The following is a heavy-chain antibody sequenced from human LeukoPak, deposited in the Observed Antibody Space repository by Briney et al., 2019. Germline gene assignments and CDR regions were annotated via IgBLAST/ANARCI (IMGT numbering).Heavy chain of an antibody. J-gene: IGHJ4*02. Sequence: GGSLRLSCVASGFTFSSYSMNWVRQAPGKGLEWVSYISGSSTYIYYVDSLKGRFTISRDNAKNSLYLQMNSLRVEDTAVYYCASTTGDRDYWGQGTLVNVSS. D-gene: IGHD7-27*01. CDR2: ISGSSTYI. CDR3: ASTTGDRDY. CDR1: GFTFSSYS. V-gene: IGHV3-21*01.